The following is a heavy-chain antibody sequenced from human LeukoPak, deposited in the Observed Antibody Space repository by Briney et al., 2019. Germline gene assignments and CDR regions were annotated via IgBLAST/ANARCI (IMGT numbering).Heavy chain of an antibody. CDR1: GGTISSGGYS. CDR2: IYHSGST. J-gene: IGHJ4*02. D-gene: IGHD2-8*02. V-gene: IGHV4-30-2*01. CDR3: TRSRGWWSLDY. Sequence: SETLSLTCAVSGGTISSGGYSWSWIRQPPGKGLEWIGYIYHSGSTYYNPSLKSRVTISVDRSKNQFSLKLSSVTAADTAVYYCTRSRGWWSLDYWGQGALVTVSS.